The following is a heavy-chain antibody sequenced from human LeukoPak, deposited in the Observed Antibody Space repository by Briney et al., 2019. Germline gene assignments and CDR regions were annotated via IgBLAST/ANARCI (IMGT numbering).Heavy chain of an antibody. CDR3: AREGWYYDILTPTYYYYYMDV. V-gene: IGHV1-18*01. J-gene: IGHJ6*03. D-gene: IGHD3-9*01. Sequence: ASVKVSCKASGYTFTSYGISWVRQAPGQGLEWMGWISAYNGNTNYAQKLQGRVTMTTDTSTSTAYMELRSLRAEDTAVYYCAREGWYYDILTPTYYYYYMDVWGKGTTVTVSS. CDR2: ISAYNGNT. CDR1: GYTFTSYG.